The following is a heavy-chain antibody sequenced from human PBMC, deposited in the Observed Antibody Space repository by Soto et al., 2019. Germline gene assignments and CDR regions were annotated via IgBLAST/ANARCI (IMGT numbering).Heavy chain of an antibody. CDR3: ARGVAEGFDY. J-gene: IGHJ4*02. CDR2: MDPKSDNT. Sequence: ASVKVSCKASGYTFTHYHINWVRQATGQGLEWMGWMDPKSDNTGYAQKFQGRLTMTRDTSMRTAYMELSSLRSEDTAVYYCARGVAEGFDYWGQGTLVTVSS. V-gene: IGHV1-8*01. CDR1: GYTFTHYH. D-gene: IGHD5-12*01.